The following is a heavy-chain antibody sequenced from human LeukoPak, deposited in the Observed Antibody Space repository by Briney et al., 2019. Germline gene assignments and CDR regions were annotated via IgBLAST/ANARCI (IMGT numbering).Heavy chain of an antibody. CDR1: GYTFTSYD. V-gene: IGHV1-8*03. J-gene: IGHJ3*02. Sequence: ASVKVSCKASGYTFTSYDINWVRQATGQGLEWMGWMNPNSGNTGYAQKFQGRVTITRNTSISTAYMELSSLRSEDTAVYYCASTDITMIAETEIPGAFDIWGQGTTVTISS. CDR3: ASTDITMIAETEIPGAFDI. CDR2: MNPNSGNT. D-gene: IGHD3-22*01.